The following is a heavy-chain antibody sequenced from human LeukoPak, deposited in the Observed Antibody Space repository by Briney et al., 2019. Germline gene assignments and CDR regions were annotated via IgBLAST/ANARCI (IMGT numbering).Heavy chain of an antibody. Sequence: GGSLRLSCAASGFTLSSYTMNWVRQAPGKGLEWVSYITSSSSTIYYADSVKGRFTISRDNAKNSLYLQMNSLRVEDTAIYYCAISGSYRFDYWGQGTLVTVSS. CDR1: GFTLSSYT. CDR3: AISGSYRFDY. V-gene: IGHV3-48*01. J-gene: IGHJ4*02. D-gene: IGHD1-26*01. CDR2: ITSSSSTI.